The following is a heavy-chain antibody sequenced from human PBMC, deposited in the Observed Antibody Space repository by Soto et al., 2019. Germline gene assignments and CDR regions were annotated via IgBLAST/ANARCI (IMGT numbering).Heavy chain of an antibody. Sequence: EVPLVESGGGLVQPGGSLRLSCAASGFTFSSYWMTWVRQAPGKGLEWVANIREDGGEKYYVDSVKGRFTISKDNAKNSLSLQMNSLRPDDTAVYYCAREREALRYWGQGTLVTVSS. CDR3: AREREALRY. CDR2: IREDGGEK. CDR1: GFTFSSYW. V-gene: IGHV3-7*01. D-gene: IGHD4-17*01. J-gene: IGHJ4*02.